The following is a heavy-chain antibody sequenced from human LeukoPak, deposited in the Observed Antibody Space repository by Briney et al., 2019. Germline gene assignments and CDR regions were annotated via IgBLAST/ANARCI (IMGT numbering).Heavy chain of an antibody. J-gene: IGHJ4*02. CDR2: IYTSGST. CDR3: ARDTVAGIFDY. V-gene: IGHV4-4*07. D-gene: IGHD6-19*01. Sequence: PSETLSLTCTVSGGSLSGYYWSCIRQPAGKGLEWIGRIYTSGSTNYNPSLKSRVTMSVDTSKNQFSLKPSSVPAADPAVYYCARDTVAGIFDYWGQGTLVTVSS. CDR1: GGSLSGYY.